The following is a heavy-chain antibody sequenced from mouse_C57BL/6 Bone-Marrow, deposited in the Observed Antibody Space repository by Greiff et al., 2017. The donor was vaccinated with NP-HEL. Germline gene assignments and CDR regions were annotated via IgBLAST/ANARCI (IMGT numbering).Heavy chain of an antibody. J-gene: IGHJ1*03. CDR2: IYPRDGST. CDR1: GYTFTSYD. CDR3: ARPYYGSPYWYFDV. V-gene: IGHV1-85*01. Sequence: QLKQSGPELVKPGASVKLSCKASGYTFTSYDINWVKQRPGQGLEWIGWIYPRDGSTKYNAKFKGKATLTVDTSSSTAYMELHSLTAEDSAVYFCARPYYGSPYWYFDVWGTGTTVTVSS. D-gene: IGHD1-1*01.